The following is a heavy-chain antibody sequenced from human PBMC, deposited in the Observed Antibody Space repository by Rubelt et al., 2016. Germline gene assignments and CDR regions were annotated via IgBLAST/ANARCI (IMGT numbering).Heavy chain of an antibody. CDR3: ASHDCTNGVCPKKARYYYYYGMDV. CDR2: MNPNSGNT. J-gene: IGHJ6*02. CDR1: GYTFTSYD. D-gene: IGHD2-8*01. V-gene: IGHV1-8*01. Sequence: GAEVKKPGASVKVSCKASGYTFTSYDINWVRQATGQGLEWMGWMNPNSGNTGYAQKFQGRVTMTRNTSISTAYMELSSLRSEDTAVYYCASHDCTNGVCPKKARYYYYYGMDVWGQGTTVTVSS.